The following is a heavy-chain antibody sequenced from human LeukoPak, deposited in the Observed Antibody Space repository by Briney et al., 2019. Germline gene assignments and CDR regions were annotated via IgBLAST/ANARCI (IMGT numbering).Heavy chain of an antibody. CDR3: ARDVVPAAMRGLGY. Sequence: PGGSLRLSCAASGFTFSSYSMNWVRQAPGKGQEWVSYISSSSSTIYYADSVKGRFTISRDNAKNSLYLQMNSLRAEDTAVYYCARDVVPAAMRGLGYWGQGTLVTVSS. CDR1: GFTFSSYS. J-gene: IGHJ4*02. D-gene: IGHD2-2*01. CDR2: ISSSSSTI. V-gene: IGHV3-48*01.